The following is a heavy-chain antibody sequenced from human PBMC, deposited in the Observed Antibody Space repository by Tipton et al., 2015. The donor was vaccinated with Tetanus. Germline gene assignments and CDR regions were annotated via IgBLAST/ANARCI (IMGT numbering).Heavy chain of an antibody. J-gene: IGHJ4*02. CDR3: AKARGAESSGDYSVYFDY. D-gene: IGHD3-22*01. V-gene: IGHV3-23*01. CDR2: VRGSGDNT. Sequence: GSLRLSCEASGFMFSTNWMSWVRQAPGKGLEWVSSVRGSGDNTHYADSVKGRFTISRDNSKNTLYLQMNSLRAEDRAIYYCAKARGAESSGDYSVYFDYWGQGTLVTVSS. CDR1: GFMFSTNW.